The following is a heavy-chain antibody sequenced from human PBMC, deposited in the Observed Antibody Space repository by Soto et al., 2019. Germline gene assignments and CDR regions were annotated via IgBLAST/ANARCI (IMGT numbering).Heavy chain of an antibody. CDR2: IIPIFGTA. V-gene: IGHV1-69*01. J-gene: IGHJ5*02. CDR1: GGTFSSYA. CDR3: SSSSFATGDFDP. D-gene: IGHD2-2*01. Sequence: QVQLVQSGAEVKKPGSSVKVSCKASGGTFSSYAISWVQQAPGQGLEWMGGIIPIFGTANYAQKFQGRVTITADESTSTAYMELSSLRSEDTAVYYCSSSSFATGDFDPWGQGTLVTVSS.